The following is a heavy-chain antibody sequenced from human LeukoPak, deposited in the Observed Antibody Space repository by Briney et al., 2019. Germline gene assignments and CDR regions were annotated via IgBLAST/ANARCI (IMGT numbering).Heavy chain of an antibody. CDR1: GYTFTSYD. D-gene: IGHD2-2*01. CDR2: MNPNSGNT. J-gene: IGHJ4*02. Sequence: GASVKVSCKASGYTFTSYDINWVRQATGQGLEWMGWMNPNSGNTGYAQKFQGRVTMTRNTSISTAYMELSSLRSEDTAVYYCARGGIGYCSSISCYDTGYWGQGTPVTVSS. CDR3: ARGGIGYCSSISCYDTGY. V-gene: IGHV1-8*01.